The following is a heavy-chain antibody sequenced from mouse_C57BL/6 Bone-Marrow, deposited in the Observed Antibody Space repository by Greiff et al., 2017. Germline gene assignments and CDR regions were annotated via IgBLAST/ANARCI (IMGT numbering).Heavy chain of an antibody. V-gene: IGHV1-4*01. CDR1: GYTFTSYT. J-gene: IGHJ2*01. CDR3: ARSTIYYDYDYFDY. CDR2: INPSSGYT. D-gene: IGHD2-4*01. Sequence: VKLQESGAELARPGASVKMSCKASGYTFTSYTMHWVKQRPGQGLEWIGYINPSSGYTKSNQKFKDKATLTADKSSSTAYMQLSSLTSEDSAVYYCARSTIYYDYDYFDYWGQGTTLTVSS.